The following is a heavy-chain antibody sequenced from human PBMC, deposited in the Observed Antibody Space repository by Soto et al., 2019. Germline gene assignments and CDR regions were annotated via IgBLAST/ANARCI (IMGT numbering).Heavy chain of an antibody. CDR2: IWYDGSNK. D-gene: IGHD6-19*01. J-gene: IGHJ6*02. CDR1: GFTFSSYG. CDR3: ARDQGIAVAGTNYYYGMDV. Sequence: GGSLRLSCAASGFTFSSYGMHWVRQAPGKGLEWVAVIWYDGSNKYYADSVKGRFTISRDNSKNTLYLQMNSLRAEDTAVYYCARDQGIAVAGTNYYYGMDVWGQGTTVTVSS. V-gene: IGHV3-33*01.